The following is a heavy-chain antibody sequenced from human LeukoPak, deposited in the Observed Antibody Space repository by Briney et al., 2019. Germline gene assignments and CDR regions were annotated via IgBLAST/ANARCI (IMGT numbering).Heavy chain of an antibody. V-gene: IGHV4-4*08. CDR1: GGSISSYY. J-gene: IGHJ4*02. D-gene: IGHD6-13*01. CDR3: ARRGSSSWGGGNDY. CDR2: IYSSGST. Sequence: SETLSLTCTVSGGSISSYYWNWIRQPPGKGLEWIGYIYSSGSTNSNPSLKSRVTMSVDTSKNQFSLKLSSVTAADTAVYYCARRGSSSWGGGNDYWGQGTLVTVSS.